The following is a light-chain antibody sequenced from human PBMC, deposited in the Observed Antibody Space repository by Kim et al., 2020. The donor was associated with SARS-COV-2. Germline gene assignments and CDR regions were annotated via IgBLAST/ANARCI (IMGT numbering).Light chain of an antibody. CDR2: KDS. CDR1: ALPKQY. Sequence: SYELTQPPSVSVSPGQTARITCSGDALPKQYACWYQQKPGQAPVLVIYKDSERPSGIPERFSGSSSGTTVTLTISGVQAEDEADYYCQSADSSVWVFGGGTKLTVL. CDR3: QSADSSVWV. J-gene: IGLJ3*02. V-gene: IGLV3-25*03.